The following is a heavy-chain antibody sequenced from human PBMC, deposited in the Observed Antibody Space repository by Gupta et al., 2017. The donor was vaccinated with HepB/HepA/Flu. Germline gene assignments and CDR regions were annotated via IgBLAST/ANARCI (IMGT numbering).Heavy chain of an antibody. J-gene: IGHJ4*02. CDR2: IYNIETT. CDR3: ARQSPYGARFFDF. Sequence: GPGLVKPSETLSPTCNVPGVPLSSYSWTWTQQFPGRGLAYIGYIYNIETTHYNRSLHSRVAISADTSKNQFSLTLTSVTAADTALYFCARQSPYGARFFDFWGQGILVTVSS. V-gene: IGHV4-4*08. D-gene: IGHD4-17*01. CDR1: GVPLSSYS.